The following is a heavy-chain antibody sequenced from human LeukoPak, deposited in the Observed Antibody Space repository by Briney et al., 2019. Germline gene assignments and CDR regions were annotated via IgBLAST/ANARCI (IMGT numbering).Heavy chain of an antibody. J-gene: IGHJ4*02. D-gene: IGHD3-10*01. CDR1: GYSISSGYY. CDR3: ARGRITMLEFDY. V-gene: IGHV4-38-2*01. CDR2: IYHSGST. Sequence: SETLSLTCAVSGYSISSGYYWGWIRQPPGKGLEWIGSIYHSGSTYYNPSLKSRVTISVDTSKNQFSLKLSSVTAADTAVYYCARGRITMLEFDYWGQGTLVTVSS.